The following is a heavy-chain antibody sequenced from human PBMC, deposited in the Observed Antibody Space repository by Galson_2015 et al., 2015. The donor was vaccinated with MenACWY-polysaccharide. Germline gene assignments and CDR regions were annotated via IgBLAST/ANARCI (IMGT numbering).Heavy chain of an antibody. CDR2: LSPATGNT. CDR3: AKGAAHYGSGNYYDY. V-gene: IGHV3-23*01. J-gene: IGHJ4*02. Sequence: SLRLSCAASGFTFGDYAMAWFRQAPGKGLEWVSGLSPATGNTYYADSVRGRFTISRDNSKNTLYLQMDSLRAEDTALYYCAKGAAHYGSGNYYDYWGQGTQVTVSS. D-gene: IGHD3-10*01. CDR1: GFTFGDYA.